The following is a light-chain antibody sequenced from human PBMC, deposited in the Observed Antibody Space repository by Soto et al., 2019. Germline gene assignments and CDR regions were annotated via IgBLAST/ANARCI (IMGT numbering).Light chain of an antibody. CDR3: QQYNNWPRT. J-gene: IGKJ1*01. CDR2: DAS. CDR1: QSVSSY. V-gene: IGKV3-11*01. Sequence: EIVLTQSPATLSLSPGERATLSCRASQSVSSYLAWYQQKPGQAPRLLIYDASNRATGIPVRFSGSGSGTDFTLTISSLEPEDFAVYYCQQYNNWPRTFGQGTKVDIK.